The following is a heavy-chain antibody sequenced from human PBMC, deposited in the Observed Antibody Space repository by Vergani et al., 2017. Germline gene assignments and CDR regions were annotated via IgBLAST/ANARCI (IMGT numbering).Heavy chain of an antibody. CDR3: ARVHGDYAPPGDGRID. CDR1: GGTFSSYA. CDR2: IIPIFGTA. V-gene: IGHV1-69*05. D-gene: IGHD4-17*01. Sequence: QVQLVQSGAEVKKPGSSVKVSCKASGGTFSSYAISWVRQAPGQGLEWMGRIIPIFGTANYAQKFQGRVTMTRDTSTSTGYMELRSLRSDDTAVYYCARVHGDYAPPGDGRIDWGQGTLVTVSS. J-gene: IGHJ4*02.